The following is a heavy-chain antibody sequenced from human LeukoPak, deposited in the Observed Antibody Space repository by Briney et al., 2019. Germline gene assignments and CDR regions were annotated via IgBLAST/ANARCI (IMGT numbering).Heavy chain of an antibody. Sequence: GGSLRLSCAASGLTLSGYWMHWVRQAPGKGLVWVSRINGDASSTSYADSVKGRFTISRGNAKSTLYLQMNSLRVEDTAVYYCARARGNTYGYFEYWGQGTLVTVSS. CDR3: ARARGNTYGYFEY. D-gene: IGHD5-18*01. V-gene: IGHV3-74*01. CDR1: GLTLSGYW. CDR2: INGDASST. J-gene: IGHJ4*02.